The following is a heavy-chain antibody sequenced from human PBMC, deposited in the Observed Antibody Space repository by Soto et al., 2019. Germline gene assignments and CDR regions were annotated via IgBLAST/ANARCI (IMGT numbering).Heavy chain of an antibody. CDR2: INHTGST. D-gene: IGHD3-22*01. V-gene: IGHV4-34*01. CDR3: ARGPSGYPPDY. Sequence: SETLSLTCGVYGGSFSGYYWTWIRQPPGKGLEWIGEINHTGSTNYNPSLKSRVTMSVDTSKNQFSLKLTSVTAADTAVYYCARGPSGYPPDYWGQGTLVTVSS. J-gene: IGHJ4*02. CDR1: GGSFSGYY.